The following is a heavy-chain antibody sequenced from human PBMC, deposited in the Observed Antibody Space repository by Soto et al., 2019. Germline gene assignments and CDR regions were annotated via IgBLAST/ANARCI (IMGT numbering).Heavy chain of an antibody. CDR2: IYYSGST. D-gene: IGHD6-19*01. CDR3: ARDQRPTGYSSGWLSFPFDI. CDR1: GGSISSSSYY. V-gene: IGHV4-39*02. Sequence: SETLSLTCTVSGGSISSSSYYWGWIRQPPGKGLEWIGSIYYSGSTYYNPSLKSRVTISVDTSKNQFSLKLSSVTAADTAVYCCARDQRPTGYSSGWLSFPFDIWGQGTMVTVSS. J-gene: IGHJ3*02.